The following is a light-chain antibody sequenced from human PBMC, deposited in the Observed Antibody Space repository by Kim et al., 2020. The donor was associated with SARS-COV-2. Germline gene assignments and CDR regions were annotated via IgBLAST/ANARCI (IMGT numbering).Light chain of an antibody. V-gene: IGKV3-15*01. Sequence: SPGERATLSCRARQSVNTNLAWYQHKPGQAPRLLIHGASTRATGIPGRFSGSGSGTEFTLTISSLQSEDFAVYYCQQYNTWPPLTFGGGTKVDIK. CDR1: QSVNTN. CDR3: QQYNTWPPLT. CDR2: GAS. J-gene: IGKJ4*01.